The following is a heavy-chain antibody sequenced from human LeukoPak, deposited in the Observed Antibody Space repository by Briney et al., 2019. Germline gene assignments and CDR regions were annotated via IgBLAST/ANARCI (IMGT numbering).Heavy chain of an antibody. CDR1: GGSFSGYY. V-gene: IGHV4-34*01. CDR3: ARPSSWEGYFDY. J-gene: IGHJ4*02. D-gene: IGHD6-13*01. CDR2: INHSGST. Sequence: PSETLSLTCAVYGGSFSGYYWSWIRQPPGKGLEWIGEINHSGSTNYNPSLKSRVTISVDTSKNQFSLKLSSVTAADTAVYYCARPSSWEGYFDYWGQGTLVTVSS.